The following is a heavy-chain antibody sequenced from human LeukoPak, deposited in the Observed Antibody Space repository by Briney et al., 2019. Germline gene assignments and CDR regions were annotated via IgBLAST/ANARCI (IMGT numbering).Heavy chain of an antibody. D-gene: IGHD6-6*01. Sequence: MASETLSLTCTVSGGSISSSSYYWGWIRQPPGKGLEWIGSIYYSGSTYYNPSLKSRVTISVDTSKNQFSLKLSSVTAADTAVYYCARRDNSSSYDYWGQGTLVTVSS. V-gene: IGHV4-39*01. J-gene: IGHJ4*02. CDR3: ARRDNSSSYDY. CDR1: GGSISSSSYY. CDR2: IYYSGST.